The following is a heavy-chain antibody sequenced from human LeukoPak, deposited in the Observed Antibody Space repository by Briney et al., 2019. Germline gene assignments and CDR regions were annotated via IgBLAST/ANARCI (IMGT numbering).Heavy chain of an antibody. CDR2: ISGSGGST. D-gene: IGHD2-2*01. Sequence: PGGSLRLSCAASGFTFSSYAMSWVRQAPGKGLEWVSAISGSGGSTYYADSVKGRFTISRDNSKNTLYLQMNSLRAEDTAVYYCAYYCSSTSCYAYWGQGTLVTVSS. J-gene: IGHJ4*02. CDR1: GFTFSSYA. CDR3: AYYCSSTSCYAY. V-gene: IGHV3-23*01.